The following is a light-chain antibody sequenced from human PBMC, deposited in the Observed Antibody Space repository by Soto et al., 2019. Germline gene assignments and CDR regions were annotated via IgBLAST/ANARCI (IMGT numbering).Light chain of an antibody. CDR3: QQYNNYPRT. V-gene: IGKV3-15*01. CDR2: RAS. Sequence: DILLTQSRYTLSVRAAGRATLSCTASQSLSSNLAWYQQKPGQAPRLLIFRASTRSTGMPARVIATGSGTDFTLAISSLQPDDFATYYFQQYNNYPRTFGQGTKVDIK. J-gene: IGKJ1*01. CDR1: QSLSSN.